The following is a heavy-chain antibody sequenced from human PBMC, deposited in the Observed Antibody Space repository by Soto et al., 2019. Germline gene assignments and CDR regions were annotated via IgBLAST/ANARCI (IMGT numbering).Heavy chain of an antibody. D-gene: IGHD6-13*01. Sequence: GESLKISCKGSGYSFTSYWISWVRQMPGKGLEWMGRIDPSDSYTNYSPSFQGHVTISVDKSISTAYLQWSSLKASDTAMYYCARDRSIAAAVYYYYGMDVWGQGTTVTVSS. CDR3: ARDRSIAAAVYYYYGMDV. J-gene: IGHJ6*02. V-gene: IGHV5-10-1*01. CDR1: GYSFTSYW. CDR2: IDPSDSYT.